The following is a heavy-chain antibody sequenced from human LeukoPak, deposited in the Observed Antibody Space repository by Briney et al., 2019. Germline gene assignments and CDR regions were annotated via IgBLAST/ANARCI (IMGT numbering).Heavy chain of an antibody. D-gene: IGHD7-27*01. CDR2: ISAYNGNT. J-gene: IGHJ6*03. V-gene: IGHV1-18*01. Sequence: ASVKVSCKASGYTFTSYGISWVRQAPGQGLEWMGRISAYNGNTNYAQKLQGRVTMTTDTSTSTAYMELRSLRSDDTAVYYCARDGGPNWGGYYYYMDVWGKGTTVTVSS. CDR3: ARDGGPNWGGYYYYMDV. CDR1: GYTFTSYG.